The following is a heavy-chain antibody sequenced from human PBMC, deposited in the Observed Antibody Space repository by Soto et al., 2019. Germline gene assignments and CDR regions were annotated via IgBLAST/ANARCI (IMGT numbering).Heavy chain of an antibody. CDR1: GFPFSSYG. Sequence: QVELVESGGGVVQPGRSLRLSCAASGFPFSSYGMHWVRQAPGKGLEWVAVISYDGSNQYYADSVKGRFTISRDNSKNTLYLEVNSLRPEDTAVYCCAKSRMGSSWYEGDSWGQGTLVTVSS. J-gene: IGHJ4*02. V-gene: IGHV3-30*18. D-gene: IGHD6-13*01. CDR3: AKSRMGSSWYEGDS. CDR2: ISYDGSNQ.